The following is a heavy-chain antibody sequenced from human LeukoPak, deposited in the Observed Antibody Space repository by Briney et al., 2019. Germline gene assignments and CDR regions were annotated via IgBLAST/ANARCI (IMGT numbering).Heavy chain of an antibody. J-gene: IGHJ4*02. Sequence: SETLSLTCTVSGGSISSGGYSWSWIRQPPGKGLEWIGYIYHSGSTYYNPSLKSRVTISVDRSKNQFSLKLSSVTAADTAVYYCARASEGGFDYWGQGTLVTVSS. CDR3: ARASEGGFDY. CDR2: IYHSGST. D-gene: IGHD1-14*01. V-gene: IGHV4-30-2*01. CDR1: GGSISSGGYS.